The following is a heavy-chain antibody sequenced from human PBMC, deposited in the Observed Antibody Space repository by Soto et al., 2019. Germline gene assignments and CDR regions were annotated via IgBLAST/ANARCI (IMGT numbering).Heavy chain of an antibody. CDR1: GGSVSSSNW. J-gene: IGHJ3*02. CDR2: IYHSGSA. D-gene: IGHD2-21*02. Sequence: QVQLQESGPGLVEPSGTLSLTCAVSGGSVSSSNWWSWVRQSPGKGLEWMGEIYHSGSAHYNPSLKSRATISLDKSKNQFSLRLTSVTAADTAVYYCARVPGVVVSADDAFDIWGPGTRVIVSS. V-gene: IGHV4-4*02. CDR3: ARVPGVVVSADDAFDI.